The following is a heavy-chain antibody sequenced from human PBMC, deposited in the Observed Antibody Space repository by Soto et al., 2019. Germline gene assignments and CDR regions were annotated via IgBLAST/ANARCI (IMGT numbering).Heavy chain of an antibody. CDR1: GASISSYY. Sequence: SETLSLTCTVSGASISSYYWSWIRKPPGKGLEWIGYIFFTGSTDYNPSLKSRVTISIDTSKNQFSLKLNSVTAADTAVYYCASRIAVAGDYYYHGMDVWGQGTTVTVSS. V-gene: IGHV4-59*08. CDR3: ASRIAVAGDYYYHGMDV. J-gene: IGHJ6*02. CDR2: IFFTGST. D-gene: IGHD6-19*01.